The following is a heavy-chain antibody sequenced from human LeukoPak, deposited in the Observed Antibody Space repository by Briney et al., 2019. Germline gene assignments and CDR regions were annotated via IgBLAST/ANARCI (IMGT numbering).Heavy chain of an antibody. CDR3: ATRSTTGTSYYYYYYGMDV. J-gene: IGHJ6*02. CDR1: GFTFSSYA. Sequence: GGSLRLSCAAFGFTFSSYAMSWVRQAPGKGLEWVSAISGSGGSTYYADSVKGRFTISRDNSKNTLYLQMNSLRAEDTAVYYCATRSTTGTSYYYYYYGMDVWGQGTTVTVSS. CDR2: ISGSGGST. D-gene: IGHD1-1*01. V-gene: IGHV3-23*01.